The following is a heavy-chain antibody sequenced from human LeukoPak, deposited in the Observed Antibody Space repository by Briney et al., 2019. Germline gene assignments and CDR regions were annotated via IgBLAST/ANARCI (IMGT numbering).Heavy chain of an antibody. CDR3: ALYYYDSSGYPIFDY. Sequence: SETLSLTCAVSGGSISSSNWWSWVRQPPGKGLEWIGEIYHSGSTNYNPSLKSRVTISVDKSRNQFSLKLSSVTAADTAVYYCALYYYDSSGYPIFDYWGQGTLVTVSS. V-gene: IGHV4-4*02. CDR1: GGSISSSNW. J-gene: IGHJ4*02. CDR2: IYHSGST. D-gene: IGHD3-22*01.